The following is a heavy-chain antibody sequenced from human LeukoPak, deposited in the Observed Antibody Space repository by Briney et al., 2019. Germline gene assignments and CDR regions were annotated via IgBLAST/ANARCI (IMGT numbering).Heavy chain of an antibody. Sequence: SETLSLTCTVSGGSITSGNFYWRWIRQPAGKGLEWIGRIYNTGSTNYNPSLKSRVTITVDRSNNQFSLMLKSVTAADTAVYYCARGVGSSESNYFDPWGQGTQATVSS. CDR3: ARGVGSSESNYFDP. CDR2: IYNTGST. CDR1: GGSITSGNFY. V-gene: IGHV4-61*02. D-gene: IGHD1-26*01. J-gene: IGHJ5*02.